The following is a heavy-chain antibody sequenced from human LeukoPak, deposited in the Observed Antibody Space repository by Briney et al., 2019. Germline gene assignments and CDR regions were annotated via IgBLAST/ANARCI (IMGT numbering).Heavy chain of an antibody. CDR1: GFTFSSYG. CDR2: ISYDGSNK. CDR3: AKERRYYDSSGQDY. J-gene: IGHJ4*02. V-gene: IGHV3-30*18. D-gene: IGHD3-22*01. Sequence: SGGSLRLSCAASGFTFSSYGMHWVRQAPGKGLEWVAVISYDGSNKYYADSVKGRFTISRDNSKNTLYLQMNSLRAEDTAVYYCAKERRYYDSSGQDYWGQGTLVTVSS.